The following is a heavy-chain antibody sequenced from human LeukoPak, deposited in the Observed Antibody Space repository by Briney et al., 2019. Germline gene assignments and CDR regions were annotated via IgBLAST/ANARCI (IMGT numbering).Heavy chain of an antibody. Sequence: ASVKVSCKASGYTLTSYGISWVRQAPGQGLEWMGWISAYNGNTNYAQKLQGRVTMTTDTSTSTAYMELRSLRSDDTAVYYCARVKCSGTSCYHGCDYWGQGTLVTVSS. CDR3: ARVKCSGTSCYHGCDY. CDR2: ISAYNGNT. CDR1: GYTLTSYG. J-gene: IGHJ4*02. V-gene: IGHV1-18*01. D-gene: IGHD2-2*01.